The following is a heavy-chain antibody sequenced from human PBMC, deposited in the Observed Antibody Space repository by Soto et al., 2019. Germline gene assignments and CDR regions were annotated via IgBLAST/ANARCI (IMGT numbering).Heavy chain of an antibody. CDR1: GFTFSRYA. Sequence: EVQLLESGGGLVQPGGSLRLSCAASGFTFSRYAMSWVRQAPGKGLEWVSAISGSGGSTYYADSVKGQFTISRDNSKNPLYLQMNSLRAEDTAVYYCANGPNLRRPFGGEYFQHWGQGTLVTVSS. CDR3: ANGPNLRRPFGGEYFQH. CDR2: ISGSGGST. J-gene: IGHJ1*01. V-gene: IGHV3-23*01. D-gene: IGHD5-12*01.